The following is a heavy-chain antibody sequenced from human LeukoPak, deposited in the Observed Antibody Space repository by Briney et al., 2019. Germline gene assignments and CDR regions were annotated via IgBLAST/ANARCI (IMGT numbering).Heavy chain of an antibody. CDR1: GCTFINYD. CDR3: ARVAPTGWFDP. V-gene: IGHV1-8*01. D-gene: IGHD4-17*01. J-gene: IGHJ5*02. CDR2: MNPNSGNT. Sequence: GASVKVSCKASGCTFINYDINWVRQATGQGLEWMGWMNPNSGNTGYAQKLQGRVTMTRNTSISTAYMELSSLSSEDTAVYYCARVAPTGWFDPWGQGTLVTVSS.